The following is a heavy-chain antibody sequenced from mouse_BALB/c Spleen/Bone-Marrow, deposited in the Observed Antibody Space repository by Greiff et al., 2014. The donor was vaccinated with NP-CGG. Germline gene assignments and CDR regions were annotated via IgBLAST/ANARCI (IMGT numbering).Heavy chain of an antibody. V-gene: IGHV1-69*02. CDR2: IEPSDSYT. CDR3: ARGRTKVVSDY. CDR1: GYTFTNYW. Sequence: QVQLQQSGAEVVKPGASVKVSCKASGYTFTNYWMQWVKQRPGQGLEWIGEIEPSDSYTNYNQDFKGKATLTVDKSSSTAYMQHSSMTSEDAAVYYCARGRTKVVSDYRGQGTSLTVSS. D-gene: IGHD1-1*01. J-gene: IGHJ2*02.